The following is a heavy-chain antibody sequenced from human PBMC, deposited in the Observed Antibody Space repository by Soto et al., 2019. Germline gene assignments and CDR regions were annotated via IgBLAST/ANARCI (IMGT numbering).Heavy chain of an antibody. J-gene: IGHJ5*02. CDR3: ARVGPPADP. Sequence: ASVKVSCKAAGYTFPSYGISWVRQAPGQGLEWMGWISAYNDNTNYAQKFQGRVTITRDTSASTAYMELSSLRSEDTAVYYCARVGPPADPWGQGTLVTVSS. CDR2: ISAYNDNT. V-gene: IGHV1-18*01. CDR1: GYTFPSYG.